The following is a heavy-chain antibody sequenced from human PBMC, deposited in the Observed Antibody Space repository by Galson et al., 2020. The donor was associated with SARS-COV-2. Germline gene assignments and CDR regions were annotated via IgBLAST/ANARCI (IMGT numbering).Heavy chain of an antibody. CDR3: ARDAGQLWLPY. CDR2: IYHSGST. Sequence: SETLSLTCTVSGGSISSGDYYWSWIRQPPGKGLEWIGYIYHSGSTNYNLSLKSRVTISVDTSKNQFSLKLRSVTAADTAVYYCARDAGQLWLPYWGQGTLVTVSS. V-gene: IGHV4-30-4*01. D-gene: IGHD5-18*01. J-gene: IGHJ4*02. CDR1: GGSISSGDYY.